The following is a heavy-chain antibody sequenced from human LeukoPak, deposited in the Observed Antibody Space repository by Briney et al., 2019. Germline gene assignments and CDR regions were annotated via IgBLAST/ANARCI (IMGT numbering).Heavy chain of an antibody. CDR3: ANYGSVSYFAY. J-gene: IGHJ4*02. CDR2: ISYDGSNK. CDR1: VFTSSNYG. D-gene: IGHD3-10*01. V-gene: IGHV3-30*18. Sequence: PGGSLRLSCVASVFTSSNYGMRRVRQAPGKGLEWVALISYDGSNKYYADSVKGRFTISRDNSKNTLYLQMISLRAEDTAVYYCANYGSVSYFAYWGQGTLVTVSS.